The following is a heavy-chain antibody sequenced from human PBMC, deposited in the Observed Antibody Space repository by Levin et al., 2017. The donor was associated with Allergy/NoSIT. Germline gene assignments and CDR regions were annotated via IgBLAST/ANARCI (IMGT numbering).Heavy chain of an antibody. V-gene: IGHV1-46*01. CDR2: INPSGGST. J-gene: IGHJ6*02. D-gene: IGHD2-21*02. CDR1: GYTFTSYY. CDR3: ARRGRDIVVVTAILPGYGMDV. Sequence: GESLKISCKASGYTFTSYYMHWVRQAPGQGLEWMGIINPSGGSTSYAQKFQGRVTMTRDTSTSTVYMELSSLRSEDTAVYYCARRGRDIVVVTAILPGYGMDVWGQGTTVTVSS.